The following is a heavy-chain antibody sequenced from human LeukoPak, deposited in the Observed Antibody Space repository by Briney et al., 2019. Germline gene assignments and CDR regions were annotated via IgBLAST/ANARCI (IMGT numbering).Heavy chain of an antibody. CDR2: IYTSGST. V-gene: IGHV4-4*07. J-gene: IGHJ6*02. CDR3: ARLAKSYYYYYYGMDV. Sequence: SETLSLTCTVSGGSISSYYWSWIRQPAGKGLEWIGRIYTSGSTNYNPSLKSRVTMSVDTSKNQFSLKLSSVTAADTAVYYCARLAKSYYYYYYGMDVWGQGTTVTVSS. CDR1: GGSISSYY.